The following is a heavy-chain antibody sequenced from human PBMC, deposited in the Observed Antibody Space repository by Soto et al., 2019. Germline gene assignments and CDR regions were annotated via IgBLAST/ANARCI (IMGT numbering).Heavy chain of an antibody. J-gene: IGHJ4*02. Sequence: GGSLRLSCAASGFTFSDYYMSWIRQAPGKGLEWLSYISSSGDSIYYSDSVKGRSNISRDNAKNSLYLQMNSLTAEDTAVYYCARDVVPHFDSWGQGTLVTVSS. CDR2: ISSSGDSI. CDR3: ARDVVPHFDS. D-gene: IGHD2-21*01. V-gene: IGHV3-11*01. CDR1: GFTFSDYY.